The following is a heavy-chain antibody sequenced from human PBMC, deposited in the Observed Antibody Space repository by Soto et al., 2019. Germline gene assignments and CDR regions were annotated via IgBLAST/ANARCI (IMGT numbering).Heavy chain of an antibody. J-gene: IGHJ4*02. CDR3: TGVGATSDGFLY. V-gene: IGHV3-73*01. Sequence: GGSLSLSCAASGFTFSVSAIHWVRQAPGRGREWVGRIKSTAQNSPTGYFASVGGRFTISRDDSKNTAYLQMNSLKNDDTGVYYCTGVGATSDGFLYWGPGSLVTVSS. CDR1: GFTFSVSA. D-gene: IGHD1-26*01. CDR2: IKSTAQNSPT.